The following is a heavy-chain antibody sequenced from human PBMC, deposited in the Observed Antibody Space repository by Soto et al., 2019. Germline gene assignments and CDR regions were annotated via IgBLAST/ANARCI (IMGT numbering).Heavy chain of an antibody. CDR3: ARRSYCSGGSCYGRNYYYYMDV. D-gene: IGHD2-15*01. CDR1: GFTFSSYW. J-gene: IGHJ6*03. V-gene: IGHV3-7*01. Sequence: LRLSCAASGFTFSSYWMSWVRQAPGKGLEWVANIKQDGSEKYYVDSVKGRFTISRDNAKNSLYLQMNSLRAEDTAVYYCARRSYCSGGSCYGRNYYYYMDVWGKGTTVTVSS. CDR2: IKQDGSEK.